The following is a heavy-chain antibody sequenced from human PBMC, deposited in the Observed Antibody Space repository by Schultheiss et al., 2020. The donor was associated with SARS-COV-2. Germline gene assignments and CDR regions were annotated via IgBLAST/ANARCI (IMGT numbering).Heavy chain of an antibody. CDR2: INHSGSA. V-gene: IGHV4-34*01. Sequence: SETLSLTCALYGASFSSYYWSWIRQPPGKGLEWIGEINHSGSANHNPSLKSRVTISVDTSRNQFSLKLSSVTAADTAVYYCASRRLRLGELSLYGNDYWGQGTLVTVSS. CDR3: ASRRLRLGELSLYGNDY. D-gene: IGHD3-16*02. CDR1: GASFSSYY. J-gene: IGHJ4*02.